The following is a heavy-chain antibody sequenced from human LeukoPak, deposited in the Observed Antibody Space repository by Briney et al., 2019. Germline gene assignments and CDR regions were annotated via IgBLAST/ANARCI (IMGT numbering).Heavy chain of an antibody. V-gene: IGHV3-15*01. CDR3: TTEYSGYDYFGYYYYYMDV. CDR1: GFTFSNAW. J-gene: IGHJ6*03. Sequence: GGSLRLSCAASGFTFSNAWISWVRQAPGKGLEWVGRIKSKTGGGTTDYTAPVKGRFTISRDDSKNTLYLQMNSLKTEDTAVYYCTTEYSGYDYFGYYYYYMDVWGKGTTVTVSS. D-gene: IGHD5-12*01. CDR2: IKSKTGGGTT.